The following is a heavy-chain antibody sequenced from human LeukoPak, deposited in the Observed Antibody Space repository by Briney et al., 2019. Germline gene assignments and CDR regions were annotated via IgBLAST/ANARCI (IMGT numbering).Heavy chain of an antibody. CDR2: IRYDGSNK. D-gene: IGHD3-3*01. J-gene: IGHJ4*02. CDR3: AKDEADGITIFGVVEYYFDY. Sequence: GGSLSLSCAASGFTFSSYGMHWVRQAPGKGLEWVAFIRYDGSNKYYADSVKGRFTISRDNSKNTLYLQMNRLRAEDTAVYYCAKDEADGITIFGVVEYYFDYWGQGTLVTVSS. CDR1: GFTFSSYG. V-gene: IGHV3-30*02.